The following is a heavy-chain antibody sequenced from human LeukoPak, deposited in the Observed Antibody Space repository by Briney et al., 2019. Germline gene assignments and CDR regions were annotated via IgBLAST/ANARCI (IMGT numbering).Heavy chain of an antibody. Sequence: ASVKVSCKASGYTFTSYYMHWVRQAPGQGLEWMGLINPSGGSTSYAQKFQGRVTMTRDTSTSTVYMELSSLRSEDTAVYYCARDSYVGYCSGGSCDGADYWGQGTLVTVSS. J-gene: IGHJ4*02. CDR3: ARDSYVGYCSGGSCDGADY. CDR2: INPSGGST. D-gene: IGHD2-15*01. V-gene: IGHV1-46*01. CDR1: GYTFTSYY.